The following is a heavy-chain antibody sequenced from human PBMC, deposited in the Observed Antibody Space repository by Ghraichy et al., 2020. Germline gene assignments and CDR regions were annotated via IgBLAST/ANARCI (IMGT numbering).Heavy chain of an antibody. D-gene: IGHD3-3*01. CDR1: GGSFSGYY. CDR3: ARRGAIFGVVILNWFDP. CDR2: INHSGST. V-gene: IGHV4-34*01. J-gene: IGHJ5*02. Sequence: SETLSLTCAVYGGSFSGYYWSWIRQPPGKGLEWIGEINHSGSTNYNPSLKSRVTISVDTSKNQFSLKLSSVTAADTAVYYCARRGAIFGVVILNWFDPWGQGTLVTVSS.